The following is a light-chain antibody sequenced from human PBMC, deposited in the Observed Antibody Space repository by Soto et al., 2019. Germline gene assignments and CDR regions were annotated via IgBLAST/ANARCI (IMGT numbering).Light chain of an antibody. CDR3: HQYSKWPQT. CDR2: DAS. V-gene: IGKV3-15*01. J-gene: IGKJ1*01. Sequence: EIVMPQSPATLSVSPGERATLSCRASQSVSSNLAWYQQKPGQAPRLLISDASTRATSISARFSGSGSVTQFTLTISSLQSEDIALYYCHQYSKWPQTFGQGTKVDIK. CDR1: QSVSSN.